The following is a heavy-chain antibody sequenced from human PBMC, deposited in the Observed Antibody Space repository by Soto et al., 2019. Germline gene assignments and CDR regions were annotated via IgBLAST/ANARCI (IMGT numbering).Heavy chain of an antibody. D-gene: IGHD3-22*01. J-gene: IGHJ4*02. CDR2: VRSNSDGGTT. Sequence: EVQLVESGGGLVKPGGSLRLSCAASGFSFSNSWMNWVRQAPGKGLEWVGRVRSNSDGGTTDYAAPVKGRFTISRDDSQNTLYLQMNSLKTEDTAMYYCDTPAYNSGYYLDYCGQGTLVPVSS. V-gene: IGHV3-15*07. CDR3: DTPAYNSGYYLDY. CDR1: GFSFSNSW.